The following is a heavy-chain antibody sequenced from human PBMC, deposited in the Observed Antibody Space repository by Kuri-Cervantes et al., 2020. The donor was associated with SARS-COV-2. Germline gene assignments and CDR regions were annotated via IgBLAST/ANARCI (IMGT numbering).Heavy chain of an antibody. Sequence: GGSLRLSCAASGFTFSSYGMHWVRQAPGKGLEWVAFIRYDGSNKYYADSVKGRFTTSRDNSKNTLYLQMNSLRAEDTAVYYCAKDGYSSSWYIFDYWGQGTLVTVSS. V-gene: IGHV3-30*02. CDR2: IRYDGSNK. D-gene: IGHD6-13*01. CDR3: AKDGYSSSWYIFDY. CDR1: GFTFSSYG. J-gene: IGHJ4*02.